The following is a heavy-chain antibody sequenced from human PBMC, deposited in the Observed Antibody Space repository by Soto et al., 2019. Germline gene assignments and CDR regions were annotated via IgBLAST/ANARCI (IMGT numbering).Heavy chain of an antibody. Sequence: PSETLSLICTVSGGSISSYYWSWIRQPPGKGLEWIGYIYYSGSTNYNPSLKSRVTISVDTSKNQFSLKLSSVTAADTAVYYCARRYGANFDYWGQGTLVTVSS. CDR1: GGSISSYY. J-gene: IGHJ4*02. CDR3: ARRYGANFDY. V-gene: IGHV4-59*08. D-gene: IGHD4-17*01. CDR2: IYYSGST.